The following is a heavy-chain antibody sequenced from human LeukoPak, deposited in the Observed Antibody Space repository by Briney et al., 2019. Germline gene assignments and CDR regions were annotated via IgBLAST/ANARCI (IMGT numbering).Heavy chain of an antibody. J-gene: IGHJ4*02. CDR3: ARGVLYSSGRVFRH. D-gene: IGHD6-19*01. CDR1: GGSINSSSYY. Sequence: PSETLSLTCTVSGGSINSSSYYWGWIRQPPGKGLEWIGSIFYSGNTYDNPSLKSRVTISVDTSKNQFSLKLSSVTAADTAVYYCARGVLYSSGRVFRHWGQGTLVTVSS. V-gene: IGHV4-39*07. CDR2: IFYSGNT.